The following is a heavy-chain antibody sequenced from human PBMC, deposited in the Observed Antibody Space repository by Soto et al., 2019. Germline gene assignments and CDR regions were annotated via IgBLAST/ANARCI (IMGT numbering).Heavy chain of an antibody. CDR2: IWYDGSNK. D-gene: IGHD5-12*01. V-gene: IGHV3-33*01. Sequence: GGSLRLSCAASGFTFSSYGMHWVRQAPGKGLEWVAVIWYDGSNKYYADSVKGRFTISRDNSKNTLYLQMNSLRAEDTAVYYCSRYQGDGYNFPLDFWGQGTLVTVSS. CDR1: GFTFSSYG. CDR3: SRYQGDGYNFPLDF. J-gene: IGHJ4*02.